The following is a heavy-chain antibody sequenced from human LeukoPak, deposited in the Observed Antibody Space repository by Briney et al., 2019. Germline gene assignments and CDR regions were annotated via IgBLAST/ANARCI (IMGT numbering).Heavy chain of an antibody. J-gene: IGHJ3*02. CDR2: VNSAGRT. CDR3: ARLVDYDNSGDPDIFDI. D-gene: IGHD2-21*02. Sequence: SQTLSLTCTVSGGFISSGGYYWSWIRQPPGKRPEWIGSVNSAGRTKYNPSIGRRVTISLDTARNVLSLQLPSVTAADTAEYYCARLVDYDNSGDPDIFDIWGQGTTVIVS. CDR1: GGFISSGGYY. V-gene: IGHV4-61*08.